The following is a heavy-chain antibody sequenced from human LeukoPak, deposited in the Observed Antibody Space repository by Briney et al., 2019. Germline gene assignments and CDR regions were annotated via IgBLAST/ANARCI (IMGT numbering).Heavy chain of an antibody. V-gene: IGHV3-23*01. D-gene: IGHD3-3*01. CDR3: AKALFGSPSGFDY. J-gene: IGHJ4*02. Sequence: GGSLRLSCAASGFTFSSYAMSWVRQAPGKGLEWVSAISGSGGSTYYADSVKGRFTISRDNSKSTLYLQMNSLRAEDTAVYYCAKALFGSPSGFDYWGQGTLVTVSS. CDR2: ISGSGGST. CDR1: GFTFSSYA.